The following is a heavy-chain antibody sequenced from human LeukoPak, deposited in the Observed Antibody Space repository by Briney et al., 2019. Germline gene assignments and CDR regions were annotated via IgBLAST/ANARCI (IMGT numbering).Heavy chain of an antibody. CDR1: GSTFTAHY. CDR3: ATVGRETAVVGPGALFTS. Sequence: ASVKASCKGSGSTFTAHYIHWVRQAPGLGPEWMGWLNSNSGGTNYAPKFHGRVTLTRDKSIGTAYMELTSLRSDDTAVYYCATVGRETAVVGPGALFTSWGQGTLVTVSS. CDR2: LNSNSGGT. J-gene: IGHJ5*02. V-gene: IGHV1-2*02. D-gene: IGHD6-19*01.